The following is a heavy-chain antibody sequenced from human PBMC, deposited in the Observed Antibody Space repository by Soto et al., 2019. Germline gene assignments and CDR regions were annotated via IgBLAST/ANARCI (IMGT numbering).Heavy chain of an antibody. Sequence: SVKDSCKASGGTFSRYAISWVRQAPGQGLEWMGGIIPIFGTANYAQKFQGRVTITADESTSTAYMELSSLRSEDTAVYYCARDDRERGDTTYYYYGMDVWGQGTTVTVSS. J-gene: IGHJ6*02. CDR3: ARDDRERGDTTYYYYGMDV. CDR1: GGTFSRYA. CDR2: IIPIFGTA. D-gene: IGHD2-21*01. V-gene: IGHV1-69*13.